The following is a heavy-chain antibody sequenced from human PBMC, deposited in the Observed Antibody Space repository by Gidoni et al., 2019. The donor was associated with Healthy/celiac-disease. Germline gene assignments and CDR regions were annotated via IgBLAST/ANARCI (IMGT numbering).Heavy chain of an antibody. Sequence: EVQLVESGGGLVQPGGSLRLSCSASGFTSSSYAMHWVRQAPGKGLEYVSAISSNGGSTYYADSVKGRFTISRDNSKNTLYLQMSSLRAEDTAVHYCVKDHYDSSGYYYVRWFDPWGQGTLVTVSS. CDR2: ISSNGGST. CDR3: VKDHYDSSGYYYVRWFDP. V-gene: IGHV3-64D*06. CDR1: GFTSSSYA. J-gene: IGHJ5*02. D-gene: IGHD3-22*01.